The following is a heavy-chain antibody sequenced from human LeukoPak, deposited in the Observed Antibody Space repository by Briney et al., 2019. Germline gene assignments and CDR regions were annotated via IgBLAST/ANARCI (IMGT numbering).Heavy chain of an antibody. D-gene: IGHD2-2*01. CDR1: GGSLSGYF. Sequence: SETLSLTCTVYGGSLSGYFWSWMRQPPGKGLEWIGEVHHSGSTIYHPSLQSRVTISVDTSKNQFSLKLNSVTAADAAVFYCARHLVDAYGMDVWGQGTTVTVSS. CDR2: VHHSGST. J-gene: IGHJ6*02. CDR3: ARHLVDAYGMDV. V-gene: IGHV4-34*01.